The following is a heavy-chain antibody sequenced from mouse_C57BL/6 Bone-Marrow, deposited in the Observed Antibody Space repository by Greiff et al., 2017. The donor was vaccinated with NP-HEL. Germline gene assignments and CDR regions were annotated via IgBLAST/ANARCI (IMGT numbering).Heavy chain of an antibody. Sequence: QVQLQQSGPGLVAPSQSLSITCTVSGFSLTSYGVHWVRQPPGKGLEWLVVIWSDGSTTYNSALKSRLSNSKDNSKSHAFLKMNSLQTDDTAMYYCARHKGYYGSSYHWYFDVWGTGTTVTVSS. CDR2: IWSDGST. CDR1: GFSLTSYG. J-gene: IGHJ1*03. V-gene: IGHV2-6-1*01. CDR3: ARHKGYYGSSYHWYFDV. D-gene: IGHD1-1*01.